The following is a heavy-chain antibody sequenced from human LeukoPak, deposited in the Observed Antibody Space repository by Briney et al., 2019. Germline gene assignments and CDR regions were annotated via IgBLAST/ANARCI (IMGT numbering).Heavy chain of an antibody. J-gene: IGHJ4*02. V-gene: IGHV3-7*01. CDR2: IRPGGSFD. CDR1: GFTFSNSW. Sequence: QPGGSLRLSFAASGFTFSNSWMSWVPQAPGKGIEWVVSIRPGGSFDYYMDSVKVQFTLSRDLAENSLYLQMNSLRAEDTAVYYCARLMGGVTTYDYWGQGTLVTVSS. D-gene: IGHD4-11*01. CDR3: ARLMGGVTTYDY.